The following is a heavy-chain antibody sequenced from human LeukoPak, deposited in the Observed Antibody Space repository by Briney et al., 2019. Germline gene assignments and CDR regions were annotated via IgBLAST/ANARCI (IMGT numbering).Heavy chain of an antibody. Sequence: GGSLRLSCAASGFTFSGYWMHWVRQDPGKGLVWVSRINSDVTGTGYADSVKGRFTISRDNAKNTLYLQMNSPRAEDTAVYYCAREIGAAAYDWGQGTLVTVSS. V-gene: IGHV3-74*01. J-gene: IGHJ4*02. CDR1: GFTFSGYW. CDR2: INSDVTGT. D-gene: IGHD2-2*01. CDR3: AREIGAAAYD.